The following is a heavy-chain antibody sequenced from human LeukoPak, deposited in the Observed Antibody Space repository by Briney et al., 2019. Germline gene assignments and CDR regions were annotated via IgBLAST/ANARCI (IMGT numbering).Heavy chain of an antibody. V-gene: IGHV3-20*04. J-gene: IGHJ4*02. Sequence: GGSLRLSCAASGFTFDDYGMSWVRQAPGKGLEWVPGINWNGGSTGYADSVKGRFTISRDNAKNSLYLQMNSLRAEDTALYYCARRTLEWLALDYWGQGTLVTVSS. D-gene: IGHD3-3*01. CDR3: ARRTLEWLALDY. CDR1: GFTFDDYG. CDR2: INWNGGST.